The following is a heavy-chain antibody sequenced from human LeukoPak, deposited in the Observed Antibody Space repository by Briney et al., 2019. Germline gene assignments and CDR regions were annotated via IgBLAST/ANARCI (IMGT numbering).Heavy chain of an antibody. CDR2: ITTSGNYI. CDR3: ARDSSRYFFDY. Sequence: PGGSLRLSCAASGFTFSHYSMNWVRQAPGKGLEWVSSITTSGNYIYYADSVRGRFTISRDNAKNSLYLQMNSLRAEDTAVYYCARDSSRYFFDYWGQGTLVTVSS. CDR1: GFTFSHYS. J-gene: IGHJ4*02. V-gene: IGHV3-21*01. D-gene: IGHD3-16*02.